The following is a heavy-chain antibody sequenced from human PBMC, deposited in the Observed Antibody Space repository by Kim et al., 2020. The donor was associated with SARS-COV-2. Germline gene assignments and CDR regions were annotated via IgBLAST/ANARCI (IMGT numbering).Heavy chain of an antibody. J-gene: IGHJ4*02. CDR3: AKFRGPRSFFDY. D-gene: IGHD1-26*01. V-gene: IGHV3-23*01. Sequence: YYADSVKGRFTMSRENSKNTMYLQMNSLRAEDTAVYYWAKFRGPRSFFDYWGQGTLVTVSS.